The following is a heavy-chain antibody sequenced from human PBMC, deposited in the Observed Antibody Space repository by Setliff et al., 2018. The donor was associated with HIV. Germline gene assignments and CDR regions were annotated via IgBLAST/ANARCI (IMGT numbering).Heavy chain of an antibody. CDR1: GGSISGYY. D-gene: IGHD3-10*01. Sequence: SETLSLTCAVYGGSISGYYWSWIRQPPGKGLEWIGEIDNTGSTNYNLSLKSRITMSADPSKNQFSLKVRSVIAADTALYYCARGRNYGSPYFYYIDFWATGTTVTVSS. V-gene: IGHV4-34*01. CDR2: IDNTGST. CDR3: ARGRNYGSPYFYYIDF. J-gene: IGHJ6*03.